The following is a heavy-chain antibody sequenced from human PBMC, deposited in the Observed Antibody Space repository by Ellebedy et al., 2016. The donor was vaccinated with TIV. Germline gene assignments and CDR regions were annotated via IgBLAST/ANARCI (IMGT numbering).Heavy chain of an antibody. CDR2: IYNGDNT. CDR1: GFTVNGNY. CDR3: ARTAANIYYGMDV. V-gene: IGHV3-66*01. J-gene: IGHJ6*02. Sequence: GGSLRLXXAASGFTVNGNYVSWVRQAPGKGLEWVSVIYNGDNTHYADSVKGRFTISRDTSNNMFYLQMNSLRAEDTAVYYCARTAANIYYGMDVWGQGTTVTVSS.